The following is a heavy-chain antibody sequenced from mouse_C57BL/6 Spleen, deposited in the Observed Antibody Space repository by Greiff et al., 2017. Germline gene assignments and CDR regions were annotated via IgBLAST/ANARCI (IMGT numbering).Heavy chain of an antibody. CDR2: INPNNGGT. Sequence: VQLQESGPELVKPGASVKMSCKASGYTFTDYNMHWVKQSHGKSLEWIGYINPNNGGTSYNQKFKGKATLTVNKSSSTAYMELRSLTSEDSEVYYCARWDYEEGGEYYDMGYWGQGASVTVSS. CDR1: GYTFTDYN. CDR3: ARWDYEEGGEYYDMGY. J-gene: IGHJ4*01. V-gene: IGHV1-22*01. D-gene: IGHD2-4*01.